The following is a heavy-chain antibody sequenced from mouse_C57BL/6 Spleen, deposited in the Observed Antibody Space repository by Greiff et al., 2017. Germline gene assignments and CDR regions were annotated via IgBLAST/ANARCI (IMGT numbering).Heavy chain of an antibody. V-gene: IGHV1-22*01. Sequence: VQLQQSGPELVKPGASVKMSCKASGYTFTDYNMHWVKQSPGKSLEWIGYINPNSGGTSYNQKFKGKATLTVNKSSSTAYMELRSLTSEESAVYYCAREWYTMDYGGQGTPVTVS. CDR3: AREWYTMDY. CDR2: INPNSGGT. CDR1: GYTFTDYN. J-gene: IGHJ4*01.